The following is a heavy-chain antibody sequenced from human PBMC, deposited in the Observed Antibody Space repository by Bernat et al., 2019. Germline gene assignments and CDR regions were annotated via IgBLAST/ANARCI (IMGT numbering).Heavy chain of an antibody. V-gene: IGHV3-64*01. CDR1: GLTFSSYT. CDR3: ASLPTVTTVTTDY. J-gene: IGHJ4*02. D-gene: IGHD4-17*01. CDR2: ITSNGDFI. Sequence: EVQLVESGGGLVQPGGSLRLSCAASGLTFSSYTMHWVRQAPGKGLEYVSGITSNGDFINYANSVKGRFTISRDNSKNTLYLQMGSLRAEDMAVYYCASLPTVTTVTTDYCGQGTLVTVSS.